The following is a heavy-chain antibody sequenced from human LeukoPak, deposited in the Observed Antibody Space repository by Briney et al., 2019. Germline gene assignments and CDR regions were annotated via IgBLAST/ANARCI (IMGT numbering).Heavy chain of an antibody. Sequence: PGGSLRLSCAASGFTVSSNYMSWVRQAPGKGLEWVSIIYSGGSTYYAGSVKGRFTISRDNSKNTLYLQMNSLRAEDTAVYFCLRVGYSYGYGDWNHFDYWGQGTLVTVSS. CDR3: LRVGYSYGYGDWNHFDY. D-gene: IGHD5-18*01. J-gene: IGHJ4*02. V-gene: IGHV3-66*02. CDR2: IYSGGST. CDR1: GFTVSSNY.